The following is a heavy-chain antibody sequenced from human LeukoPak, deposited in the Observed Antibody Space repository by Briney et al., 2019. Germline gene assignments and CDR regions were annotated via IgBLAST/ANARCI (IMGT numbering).Heavy chain of an antibody. CDR2: IWYDGSNK. Sequence: GGSLRLSCAASGFTFSSYWMSWVRQAPGKGLEWVAVIWYDGSNKYYADSVKGRFTISRDNSKNTLYLQMNSLRAEDTAVYYCAREERGYFQHWGQGTLVTVSS. CDR3: AREERGYFQH. CDR1: GFTFSSYW. V-gene: IGHV3-33*08. J-gene: IGHJ1*01. D-gene: IGHD1-1*01.